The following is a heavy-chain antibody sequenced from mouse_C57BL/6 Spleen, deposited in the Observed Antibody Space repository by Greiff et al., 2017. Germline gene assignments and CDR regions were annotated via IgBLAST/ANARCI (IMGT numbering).Heavy chain of an antibody. CDR3: ARDPYGSSYWYFDV. Sequence: EVQLQESGPGLVKPSQSLSLTCSVTGYSITSGYYWNWIRQFPGNKLEWMGYISYDGSNNYNPSLKNRISITRDTSKNQFFLKLNSVTTEDTATYYCARDPYGSSYWYFDVWGTGTTVTVSS. D-gene: IGHD1-1*01. CDR2: ISYDGSN. V-gene: IGHV3-6*01. CDR1: GYSITSGYY. J-gene: IGHJ1*03.